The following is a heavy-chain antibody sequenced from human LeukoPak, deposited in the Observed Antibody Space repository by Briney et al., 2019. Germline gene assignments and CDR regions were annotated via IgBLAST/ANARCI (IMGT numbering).Heavy chain of an antibody. V-gene: IGHV3-74*01. CDR1: GFTFSSYW. Sequence: GRSLRLSCAASGFTFSSYWMHWVRQAPGKGLVWVSRINSDGSSTSYADSVKGRFTISRDNAKNTLYLQMNSLRVEDTAVYYCAREAYYDSSGPFDPWGQGTLVTVSS. D-gene: IGHD3-22*01. CDR2: INSDGSST. J-gene: IGHJ5*02. CDR3: AREAYYDSSGPFDP.